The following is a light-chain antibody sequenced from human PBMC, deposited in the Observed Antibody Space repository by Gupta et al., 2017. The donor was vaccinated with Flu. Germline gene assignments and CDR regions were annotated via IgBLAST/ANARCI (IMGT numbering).Light chain of an antibody. CDR3: NSRDSSGTWV. Sequence: SSELTQDPAVSVALGQTVRITCQGDSLRSYYASWYQQKPGQAPVLVIYGKNNRPSGIPDRFSGSCSGNTASLTITGAQAEDEADYYCNSRDSSGTWVFGGGTKLTVL. CDR1: SLRSYY. CDR2: GKN. V-gene: IGLV3-19*01. J-gene: IGLJ3*02.